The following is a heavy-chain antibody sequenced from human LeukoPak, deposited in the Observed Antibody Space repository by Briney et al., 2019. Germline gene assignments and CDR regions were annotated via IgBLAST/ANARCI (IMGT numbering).Heavy chain of an antibody. CDR3: AREGLPWDYVWGSYRPFDY. CDR2: IIPIFGRT. Sequence: GASVKVSCKASGYTFTSYGISWVRQAPGQGLEWMGGIIPIFGRTNNAQKFQDRVTITADEPTSTVYMEVSSLRSEDTAVYYCAREGLPWDYVWGSYRPFDYWGQGTLVTVSS. D-gene: IGHD3-16*02. J-gene: IGHJ4*02. V-gene: IGHV1-69*13. CDR1: GYTFTSYG.